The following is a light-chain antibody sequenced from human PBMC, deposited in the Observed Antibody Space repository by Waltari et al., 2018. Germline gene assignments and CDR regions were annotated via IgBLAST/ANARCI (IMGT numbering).Light chain of an antibody. CDR3: QTGGHGTWV. CDR1: SGYSSNV. CDR2: VNSDGSH. V-gene: IGLV4-69*01. J-gene: IGLJ3*02. Sequence: LVLTQSPSASASLGASVKLTCTLSSGYSSNVIAWLQQQPGKGPRYLMKVNSDGSHRKGDDIPDRFSASNSGTEYYLTISSLQSGDEADYYCQTGGHGTWVFGGGTKLTVL.